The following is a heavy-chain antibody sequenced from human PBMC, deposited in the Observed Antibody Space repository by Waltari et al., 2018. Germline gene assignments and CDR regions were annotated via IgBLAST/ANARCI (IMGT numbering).Heavy chain of an antibody. Sequence: QVQLVQSGAEVKKPGASVKVSCKASGYTFTGYYMHWVRQAPGQGLECMGRINPNSGGTNYAQKFQGRGTMTRDTSISTAYMELSRLRSDDTAVYYCARDRGFGELLRAGADAFDIWGQGTMVTVSS. CDR2: INPNSGGT. D-gene: IGHD3-10*01. CDR3: ARDRGFGELLRAGADAFDI. V-gene: IGHV1-2*06. CDR1: GYTFTGYY. J-gene: IGHJ3*02.